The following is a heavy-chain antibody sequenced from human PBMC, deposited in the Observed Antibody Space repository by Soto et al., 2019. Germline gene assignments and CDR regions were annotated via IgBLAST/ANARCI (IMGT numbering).Heavy chain of an antibody. V-gene: IGHV3-49*05. CDR3: TRDFVGEYYYGSGREDYGAYYYYYGMDV. CDR1: GFTFGDYA. Sequence: KPGGSLRLSCTASGFTFGDYAMSWFRQAPGKGLEWVGFIRSKAYGGTTGYAASVKGRFTISRDDSKSIAYLQMNSLKTEDTAVYYCTRDFVGEYYYGSGREDYGAYYYYYGMDVWGQGTTVTVSS. CDR2: IRSKAYGGTT. D-gene: IGHD3-10*01. J-gene: IGHJ6*02.